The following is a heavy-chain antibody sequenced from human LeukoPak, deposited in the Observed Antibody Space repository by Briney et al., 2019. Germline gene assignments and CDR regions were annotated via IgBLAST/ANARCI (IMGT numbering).Heavy chain of an antibody. J-gene: IGHJ4*02. Sequence: PSETLSLTCTVSGGSISSYYWSWIRQPPGKGLEWIGYIYYSGSTNYNPSLKSRVTISVDTSKNQFSLKLSSVTAADTAVYYCARATVQYYYDSSGFDYWGQGTLVTVSS. CDR1: GGSISSYY. CDR3: ARATVQYYYDSSGFDY. D-gene: IGHD3-22*01. V-gene: IGHV4-59*01. CDR2: IYYSGST.